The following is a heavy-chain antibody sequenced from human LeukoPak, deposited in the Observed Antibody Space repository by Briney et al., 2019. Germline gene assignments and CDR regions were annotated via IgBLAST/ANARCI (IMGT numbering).Heavy chain of an antibody. CDR2: IYYSGST. J-gene: IGHJ2*01. Sequence: SETLSLTCVVSGYSISSGYDWGWIRPPPGRGLEWIGSIYYSGSTNYNPSLKSQVTISVDTSKNQFSLTLSSVTATDTAVYYCARQGSRYWYFDLWGRGTLVTVSS. V-gene: IGHV4-38-2*01. CDR1: GYSISSGYD. D-gene: IGHD3-10*01. CDR3: ARQGSRYWYFDL.